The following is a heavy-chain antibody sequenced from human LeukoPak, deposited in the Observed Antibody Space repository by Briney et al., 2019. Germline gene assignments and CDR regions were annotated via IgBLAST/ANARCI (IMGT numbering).Heavy chain of an antibody. D-gene: IGHD3-10*01. Sequence: ASVKVSCKASGYTFTSYDINWVRQATGQGLEWMGWMNPNSGNTGYAQKFQGRVTMTRNTSISTAHMELSSLRSEDTAVYYCARGAYYYGSGSRYYYGMDVWGQGTTVTVSS. V-gene: IGHV1-8*01. CDR2: MNPNSGNT. CDR3: ARGAYYYGSGSRYYYGMDV. J-gene: IGHJ6*02. CDR1: GYTFTSYD.